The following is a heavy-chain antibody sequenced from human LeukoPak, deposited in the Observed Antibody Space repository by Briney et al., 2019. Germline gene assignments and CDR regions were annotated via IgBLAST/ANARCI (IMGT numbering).Heavy chain of an antibody. CDR1: GFTFSSYS. CDR2: ISSSSSYI. V-gene: IGHV3-21*01. CDR3: ARVGGVPAATLYNWFDP. J-gene: IGHJ5*02. Sequence: GGSLRLSCAASGFTFSSYSMNWVRQAPGKGLEWVLSISSSSSYIYYADSVKGRFTISRDNAKNSLYLQMNSLRAEDTAEYYCARVGGVPAATLYNWFDPWGQGTLVTVSS. D-gene: IGHD2-2*01.